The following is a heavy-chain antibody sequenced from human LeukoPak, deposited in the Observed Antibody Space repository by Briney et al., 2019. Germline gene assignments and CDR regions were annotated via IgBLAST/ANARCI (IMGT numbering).Heavy chain of an antibody. Sequence: GGSLRLSCAASGFTFSSYSMNWVRQAPGKGLEWVSYISSSSKTIYYADSVKGRFTISRDNAKNSLYLQMNSLRAEDTAVYYCARLMFLWPPIYFDYWGQGTLVTVSS. V-gene: IGHV3-48*01. D-gene: IGHD2-8*01. CDR1: GFTFSSYS. J-gene: IGHJ4*02. CDR2: ISSSSKTI. CDR3: ARLMFLWPPIYFDY.